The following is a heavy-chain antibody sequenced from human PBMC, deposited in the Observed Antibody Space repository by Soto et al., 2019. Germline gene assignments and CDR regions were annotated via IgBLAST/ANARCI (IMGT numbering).Heavy chain of an antibody. CDR3: TRDGMTTGDT. V-gene: IGHV4-4*07. CDR1: GVPVTSYT. D-gene: IGHD1-1*01. CDR2: VFSSVSA. Sequence: PSETLSLTCIVSGVPVTSYTWSWVRQPANEGLEWIGRVFSSVSATYSPSLKSRVRISMDMPENRISLKLDSVTAADAGVYYCTRDGMTTGDTWGPGTLVTVSS. J-gene: IGHJ5*02.